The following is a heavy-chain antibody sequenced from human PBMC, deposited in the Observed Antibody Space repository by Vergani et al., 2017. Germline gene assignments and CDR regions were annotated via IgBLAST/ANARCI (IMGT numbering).Heavy chain of an antibody. J-gene: IGHJ5*02. V-gene: IGHV3-21*01. Sequence: EVQLVESGGGLVKPGGSLRLSCAASGFTFSSYSMNWVRQAPGKGLEWVSSISSSSSYIYYADSVKGRFTISRDNAKNSLYLQMNSLRAEDTAVYYCAGGGDIVVVPAAIGGGSNWFDPWGQGTLVTVSS. CDR2: ISSSSSYI. D-gene: IGHD2-2*01. CDR3: AGGGDIVVVPAAIGGGSNWFDP. CDR1: GFTFSSYS.